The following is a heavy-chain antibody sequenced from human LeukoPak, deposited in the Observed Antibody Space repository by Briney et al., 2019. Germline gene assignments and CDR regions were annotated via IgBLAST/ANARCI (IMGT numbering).Heavy chain of an antibody. J-gene: IGHJ4*02. D-gene: IGHD1-26*01. Sequence: SETLSLTCTVSGGSISSSSYYWGWIRQPPGKGLEWIGSIYYSGSTNYNPSLKSRVTISVDTSKNQFSLKLSSVTAADTAAYYCARGALGSGSYWSNDYVHSRHDYWGQGTLVTVSS. CDR1: GGSISSSSYY. CDR3: ARGALGSGSYWSNDYVHSRHDY. V-gene: IGHV4-39*07. CDR2: IYYSGST.